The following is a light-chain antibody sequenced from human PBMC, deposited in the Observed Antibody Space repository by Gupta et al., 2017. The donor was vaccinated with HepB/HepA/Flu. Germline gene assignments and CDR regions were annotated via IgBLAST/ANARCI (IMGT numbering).Light chain of an antibody. CDR3: QSYDSSLKAVV. CDR2: GNN. CDR1: SSNIGADYD. J-gene: IGLJ2*01. V-gene: IGLV1-40*01. Sequence: QSVLTQPPSVSGDPGQRVTISCTGSSSNIGADYDVHWYQQFPGTVPKLVIYGNNNRPSGVPDRFSASNSGTSASLAITGLQAEDEADFYCQSYDSSLKAVVFGGGTKLTVL.